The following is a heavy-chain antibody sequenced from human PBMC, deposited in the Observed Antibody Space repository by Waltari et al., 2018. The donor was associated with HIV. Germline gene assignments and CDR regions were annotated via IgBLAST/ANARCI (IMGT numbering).Heavy chain of an antibody. CDR3: ASQDSSSWYALGY. V-gene: IGHV4-39*07. CDR2: IYYSGST. CDR1: GGSISSTSYS. J-gene: IGHJ4*02. D-gene: IGHD6-13*01. Sequence: QLQLQESGPGLVKPSETLSLTCTVSGGSISSTSYSWGWIRQPPGKGLEWIGSIYYSGSTYYNPSLKSRVTISVDTSKNQFSLKLSSVTAADTAVYYCASQDSSSWYALGYWGQGTLVTVSS.